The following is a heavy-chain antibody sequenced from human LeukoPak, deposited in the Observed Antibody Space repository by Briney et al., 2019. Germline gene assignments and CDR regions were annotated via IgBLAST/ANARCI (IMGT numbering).Heavy chain of an antibody. D-gene: IGHD2-15*01. CDR3: AGGVAMNPDY. CDR2: INPNSGGT. CDR1: GGTFSSYA. Sequence: ASVEVSCKASGGTFSSYAISWVRQAPGQGLEWVGWINPNSGGTNYAQKFQGRVTMTRDTSISTAYMELSRLRSEDTAVYYCAGGVAMNPDYWGQGTLVTVSS. V-gene: IGHV1-2*02. J-gene: IGHJ4*02.